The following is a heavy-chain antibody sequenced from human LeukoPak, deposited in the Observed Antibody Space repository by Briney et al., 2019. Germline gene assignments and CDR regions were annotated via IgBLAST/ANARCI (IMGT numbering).Heavy chain of an antibody. CDR1: GFTFSSYP. V-gene: IGHV3-23*01. J-gene: IGHJ4*02. Sequence: GGSLRLSCAASGFTFSSYPMAGVRQAPGKGLEWVSAIGASYFTTYYADSVKGRFTISRDNSKNTLYLQMSSLRAEDTAVYYFPTSPKSDYWGQGTLVTVSS. CDR3: PTSPKSDY. CDR2: IGASYFTT.